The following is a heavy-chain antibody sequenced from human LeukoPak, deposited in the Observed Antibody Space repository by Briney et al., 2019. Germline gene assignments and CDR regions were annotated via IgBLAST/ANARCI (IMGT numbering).Heavy chain of an antibody. CDR3: ARVRVGATAKGHYFDY. Sequence: GGSLRLSCAASGFTFSNYAIHCVRQAPGKGLESVSVISINVGNIYHANSVKGRFTISRDNSKNTVYLQMGSLRPEDMDVYYCARVRVGATAKGHYFDYWGQGTLVTVSS. D-gene: IGHD1-26*01. V-gene: IGHV3-64*01. J-gene: IGHJ4*02. CDR2: ISINVGNI. CDR1: GFTFSNYA.